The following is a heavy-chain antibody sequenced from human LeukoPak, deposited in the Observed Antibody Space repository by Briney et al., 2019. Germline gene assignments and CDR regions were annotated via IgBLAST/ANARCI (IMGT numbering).Heavy chain of an antibody. V-gene: IGHV3-13*01. D-gene: IGHD6-19*01. Sequence: GGSLRLSCAASGFTFSSHDMRWVRQPTGKGLEWVSVIGTAGNTYYADSVKGRFTISRENARNSLLLQMDNLRAEDTAVYYCARSKSYSSGWTDFDWWGQGTLVTVSS. CDR2: IGTAGNT. CDR3: ARSKSYSSGWTDFDW. CDR1: GFTFSSHD. J-gene: IGHJ4*02.